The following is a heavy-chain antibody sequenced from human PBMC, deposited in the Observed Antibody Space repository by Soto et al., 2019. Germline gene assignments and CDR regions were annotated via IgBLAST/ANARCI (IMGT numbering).Heavy chain of an antibody. V-gene: IGHV1-2*04. Sequence: ASVKVSCKASGYTFTGYYMHWVRQAPGQGLEWMGWINPNSGGTNYAQKFQGWVTMTRDTSISTAYMELSSLRSEDTAVYYCARERGSYSIYFFDYCGQGTLVTVSS. D-gene: IGHD1-26*01. CDR1: GYTFTGYY. CDR2: INPNSGGT. J-gene: IGHJ4*02. CDR3: ARERGSYSIYFFDY.